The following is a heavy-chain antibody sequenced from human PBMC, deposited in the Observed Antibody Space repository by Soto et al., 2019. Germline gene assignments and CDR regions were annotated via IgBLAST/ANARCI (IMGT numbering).Heavy chain of an antibody. D-gene: IGHD5-18*01. V-gene: IGHV4-39*01. CDR1: GGSISSSSYY. CDR3: ARTDTAKVMDV. CDR2: IYYSGST. J-gene: IGHJ6*02. Sequence: SETLSLTCTVSGGSISSSSYYWGWIRQPPGKGLEWIGSIYYSGSTYYNPSLKSRVTISVDTSKNQFSLKLSSVTAADTAVYYCARTDTAKVMDVWGQGTTVTVSS.